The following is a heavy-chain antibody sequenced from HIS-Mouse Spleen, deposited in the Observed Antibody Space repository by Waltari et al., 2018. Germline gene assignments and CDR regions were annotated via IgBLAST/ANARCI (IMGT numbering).Heavy chain of an antibody. D-gene: IGHD6-13*01. V-gene: IGHV1-2*02. CDR2: INPNSGGT. J-gene: IGHJ4*02. CDR3: ARSPSGSSWYDY. CDR1: GYTLTGYY. Sequence: QVQLVQSGAEVKKPGASVQVSCKASGYTLTGYYMHVVRQAPGQGLEWRGWINPNSGGTNYAQKFQGRVTMTRDTSISTAYMELSRLRSDDTAVYYCARSPSGSSWYDYWGQGTLVTVSS.